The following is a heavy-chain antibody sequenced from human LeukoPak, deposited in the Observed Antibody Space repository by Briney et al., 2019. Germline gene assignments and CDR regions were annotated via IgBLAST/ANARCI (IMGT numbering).Heavy chain of an antibody. CDR3: ARGVQLWLISKRYFDY. Sequence: TSETLSLTCTVSGGSISSSSYYWGWIRQPPGKGLEWIGSMFYSESTYYNPSLRSRVTISVDTSKNQFSLKLSSVTAADTAVYYCARGVQLWLISKRYFDYWGQGTLVTVSS. J-gene: IGHJ4*02. V-gene: IGHV4-39*07. CDR2: MFYSEST. D-gene: IGHD5-18*01. CDR1: GGSISSSSYY.